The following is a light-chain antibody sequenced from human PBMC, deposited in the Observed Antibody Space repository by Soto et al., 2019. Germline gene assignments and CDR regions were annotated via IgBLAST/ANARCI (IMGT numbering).Light chain of an antibody. CDR1: QSISNW. CDR3: QQYMSSS. CDR2: HAS. V-gene: IGKV1-5*01. J-gene: IGKJ1*01. Sequence: IQMAQPPSTLPSSVGDRVTITCRASQSISNWLAWYQQNPGTAPKLLIYHASTLESGVPSRFSGSGSGTEFTLTISSLQPDDSATYYCQQYMSSSFGQGTKVDI.